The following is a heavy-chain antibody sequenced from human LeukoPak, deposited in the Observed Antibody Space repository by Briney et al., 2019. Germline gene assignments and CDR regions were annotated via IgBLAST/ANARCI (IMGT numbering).Heavy chain of an antibody. Sequence: GGSLRLSCAASGFTFSDYYMSWIRQAPGKGLEWVSYISGRGSTIYYADSVKGRFTISRDNAKNSLYLQMNSLRAEDTAVYYCARDSSGFPSTIFYYYYMDVWGKGTTVTVSS. CDR2: ISGRGSTI. CDR1: GFTFSDYY. CDR3: ARDSSGFPSTIFYYYYMDV. V-gene: IGHV3-11*04. D-gene: IGHD5-24*01. J-gene: IGHJ6*03.